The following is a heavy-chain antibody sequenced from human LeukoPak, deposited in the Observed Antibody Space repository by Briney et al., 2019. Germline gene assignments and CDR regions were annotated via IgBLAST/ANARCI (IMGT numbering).Heavy chain of an antibody. CDR2: ISGSGART. D-gene: IGHD1-26*01. Sequence: GGSLRLSCAASGFTFSTYPMSWVRQAPGKGLEWVSAISGSGARTYYADSVKGRFTISRDNSKNTLYLQMSSLRTEDTAVYYCVPHHDPYVGWFDPWGQGTLVTVSS. J-gene: IGHJ5*02. CDR3: VPHHDPYVGWFDP. V-gene: IGHV3-23*01. CDR1: GFTFSTYP.